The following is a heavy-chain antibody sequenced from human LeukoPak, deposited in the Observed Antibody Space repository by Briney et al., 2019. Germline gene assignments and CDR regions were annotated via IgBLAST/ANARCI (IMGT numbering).Heavy chain of an antibody. J-gene: IGHJ4*02. Sequence: SETLSLTCAVYGGSFSGYYWSWIRQPPGKGLEWVGKINHSGGTNYNPSLKSRVTISVDTSKNQFSLKLSSVTAADTAVYYCARHVQVVITKSFDYWGQGTLVTVSS. D-gene: IGHD3-22*01. V-gene: IGHV4-34*01. CDR2: INHSGGT. CDR3: ARHVQVVITKSFDY. CDR1: GGSFSGYY.